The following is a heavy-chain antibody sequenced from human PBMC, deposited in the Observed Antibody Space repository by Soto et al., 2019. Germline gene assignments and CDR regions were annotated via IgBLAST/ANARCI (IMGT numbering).Heavy chain of an antibody. CDR2: TWSGGRGE. CDR1: GFAFSYDG. V-gene: IGHV3-33*06. Sequence: QVQLVESGGGVVQPGTSLRLSCAASGFAFSYDGIHWVRQAPGKGLEWVAVTWSGGRGEYYADSVRGRFTISRDNSKTTVYLQMNSLRVDDTAVYYCAKDDDTSSHYSLLDFRGQGTLVTVSS. CDR3: AKDDDTSSHYSLLDF. J-gene: IGHJ4*02. D-gene: IGHD3-22*01.